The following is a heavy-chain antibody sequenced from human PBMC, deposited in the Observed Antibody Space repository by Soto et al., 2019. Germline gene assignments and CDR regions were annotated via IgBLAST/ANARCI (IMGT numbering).Heavy chain of an antibody. CDR1: GYTFSIYG. CDR2: IAAFNGNT. Sequence: ASVKVSCKASGYTFSIYGISWVRQAPGQGLEWMGWIAAFNGNTHYAQKLQGRVTMTTDTSTSTAYMELRSLRSDDTAMSYCARSTDVRIWFDPWGHGTLVTAPQ. D-gene: IGHD1-26*01. V-gene: IGHV1-18*01. J-gene: IGHJ5*02. CDR3: ARSTDVRIWFDP.